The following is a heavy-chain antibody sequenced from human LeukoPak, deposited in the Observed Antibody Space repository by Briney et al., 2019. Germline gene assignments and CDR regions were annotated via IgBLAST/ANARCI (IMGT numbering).Heavy chain of an antibody. CDR1: GFSLSGYW. V-gene: IGHV3-7*01. CDR2: IKDDGSRK. Sequence: GGSLRLSCAASGFSLSGYWMTRVRQAPGKGLEWVANIKDDGSRKHDVDSARGRFTISRDNAKNSLYLDMNSLRAEDTAVYYCARECIDGYYESSGYDLWGQGTLVTVSS. J-gene: IGHJ4*02. D-gene: IGHD3-22*01. CDR3: ARECIDGYYESSGYDL.